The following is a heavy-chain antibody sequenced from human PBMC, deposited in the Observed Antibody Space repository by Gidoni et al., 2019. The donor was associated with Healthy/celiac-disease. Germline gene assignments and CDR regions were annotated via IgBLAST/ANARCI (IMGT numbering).Heavy chain of an antibody. D-gene: IGHD5-18*01. J-gene: IGHJ6*02. CDR1: GGTFSSYT. CDR2: IIPILGIA. Sequence: QVQLVQSGAEVKKPGSSVKVSCKASGGTFSSYTISWVRQAPGPGLEWMGRIIPILGIANYAQKCQGRVTITADKSTSTAYMELSSLRSEDTAVYYCASARGYSYYYYGMDVWGQGTTVTVSS. CDR3: ASARGYSYYYYGMDV. V-gene: IGHV1-69*02.